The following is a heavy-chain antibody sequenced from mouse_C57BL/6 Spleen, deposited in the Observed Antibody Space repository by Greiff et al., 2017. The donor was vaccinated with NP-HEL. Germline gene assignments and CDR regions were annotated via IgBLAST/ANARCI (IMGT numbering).Heavy chain of an antibody. Sequence: EVKVVESGEGLVKPRGSLKLSCAASGFTFSSYAMSWVRQTPEKRLEWVAYISSGGDYIYYADTVKGRFTISRDNARNTLYLQMSSLKSEDTAMYYCTRDSDQLGRYFDVWGTGTTVTVSS. CDR2: ISSGGDYI. CDR1: GFTFSSYA. J-gene: IGHJ1*03. CDR3: TRDSDQLGRYFDV. D-gene: IGHD4-1*02. V-gene: IGHV5-9-1*02.